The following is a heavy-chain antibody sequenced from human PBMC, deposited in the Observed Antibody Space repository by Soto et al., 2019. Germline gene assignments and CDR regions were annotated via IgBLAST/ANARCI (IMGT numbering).Heavy chain of an antibody. D-gene: IGHD3-3*01. CDR1: GFTSSSYS. Sequence: GGSLRRSCAASGFTSSSYSMNWVRQAPGKGLEWVSSISSSSSYIYYADSVKGRFTISRDNAKNSLYLQMNSLRAEDTAVYYCARARGFLEPEEVWAQGTTVTVYS. CDR3: ARARGFLEPEEV. J-gene: IGHJ6*02. CDR2: ISSSSSYI. V-gene: IGHV3-21*01.